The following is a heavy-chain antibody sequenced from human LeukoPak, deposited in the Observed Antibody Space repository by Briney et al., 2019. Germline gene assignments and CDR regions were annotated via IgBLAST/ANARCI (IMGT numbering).Heavy chain of an antibody. CDR2: MNPNSGGT. V-gene: IGHV1-2*02. Sequence: ASVKVSCKASGYTFTSYDINWVRQATGQGLEWMGWMNPNSGGTNYAQKFQGRVTMTRDTSISTAYMELSRLRSDDTAVYYCARSGDGYNHFPFDYWGQGTLVTVSS. J-gene: IGHJ4*02. D-gene: IGHD5-24*01. CDR3: ARSGDGYNHFPFDY. CDR1: GYTFTSYD.